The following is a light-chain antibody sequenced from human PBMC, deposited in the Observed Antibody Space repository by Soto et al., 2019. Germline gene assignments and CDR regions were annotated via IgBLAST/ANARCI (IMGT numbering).Light chain of an antibody. J-gene: IGKJ5*01. Sequence: EIGLTQSPGHPSFSPGGRATLSCRASQSVSSSYLAWYQQKPGQAPRLLIYGTSSRATGIPDRFSGSGSGTDFTLTISRLETEDFAVFYCQQYGTSEIIFGQGTRLEI. CDR2: GTS. CDR1: QSVSSSY. V-gene: IGKV3-20*01. CDR3: QQYGTSEII.